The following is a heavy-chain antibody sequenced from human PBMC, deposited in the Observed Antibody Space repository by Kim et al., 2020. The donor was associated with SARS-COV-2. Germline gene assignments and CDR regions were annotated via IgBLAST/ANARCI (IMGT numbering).Heavy chain of an antibody. V-gene: IGHV4-59*01. CDR1: GGSFSSYS. D-gene: IGHD3-10*01. CDR2: ISYSGST. Sequence: SETLSLTCTVSGGSFSSYSWSWIRQPPGKGLEWIGYISYSGSTNYNPSLKSPVTLSADTSKNQFSLKLISVTAADTAVYYCAGLGMVGGVIGWFDPWGQG. CDR3: AGLGMVGGVIGWFDP. J-gene: IGHJ5*02.